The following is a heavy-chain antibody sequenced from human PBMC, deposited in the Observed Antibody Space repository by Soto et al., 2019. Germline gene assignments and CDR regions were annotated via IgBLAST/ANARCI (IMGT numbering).Heavy chain of an antibody. V-gene: IGHV1-2*04. CDR1: GCTFTCYY. CDR2: TNPNSGGT. Sequence: ASGTVSCRASGCTFTCYYMHWVRQAPRQGLEWMGWTNPNSGGTNYAQKFQGWVTMTRDTSISTAYMELSRLRSDDTAMYYCARRWEYYYDSSGYYFDYWGQGTLVTVSS. D-gene: IGHD3-22*01. J-gene: IGHJ4*02. CDR3: ARRWEYYYDSSGYYFDY.